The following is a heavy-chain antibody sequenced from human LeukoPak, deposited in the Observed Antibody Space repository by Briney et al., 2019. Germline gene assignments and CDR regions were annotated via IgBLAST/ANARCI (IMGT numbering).Heavy chain of an antibody. J-gene: IGHJ3*02. CDR3: ARDSGSTVDAFDI. V-gene: IGHV3-21*01. CDR2: ISSSSSYI. CDR1: GFTFSSYS. D-gene: IGHD4-17*01. Sequence: PGGSLRLSCAASGFTFSSYSMNWVRQAPGKGLEWVSSISSSSSYIYYADSVKGRFTISRDNAENSLYLQMNSLRAEDTAVYYCARDSGSTVDAFDIWGQGTMVTVSS.